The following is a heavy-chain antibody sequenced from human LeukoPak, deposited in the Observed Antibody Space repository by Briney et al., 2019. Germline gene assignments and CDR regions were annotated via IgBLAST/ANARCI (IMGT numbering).Heavy chain of an antibody. Sequence: GGSLGLSCAASGFTFSSYSMNWVRQAPGKGLEWVSSISSSSSYIYYADSVKGRFTISRDNAKNSLYLQMNSLRAEDTAVYYCARLQPYSSSWYYYYYYMDVWGKGTTVTVSS. V-gene: IGHV3-21*01. J-gene: IGHJ6*03. D-gene: IGHD6-13*01. CDR2: ISSSSSYI. CDR3: ARLQPYSSSWYYYYYYMDV. CDR1: GFTFSSYS.